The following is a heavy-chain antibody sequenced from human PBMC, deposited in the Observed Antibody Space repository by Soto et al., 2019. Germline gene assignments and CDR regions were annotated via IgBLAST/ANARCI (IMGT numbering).Heavy chain of an antibody. J-gene: IGHJ4*02. CDR1: GASISSPSYY. D-gene: IGHD2-8*01. CDR2: IYYSGTT. Sequence: QLQESGPGLVKPSETLSLTCTVSGASISSPSYYXGXIRQSPGKGLEWIGSIYYSGTTHYNPSLKXRXPXXVXXXXXXXXXXXXXXXXXXXXXXFXVRQPNRPMAGDDWGQGTLVTVSS. CDR3: VRQPNRPMAGDD. V-gene: IGHV4-39*01.